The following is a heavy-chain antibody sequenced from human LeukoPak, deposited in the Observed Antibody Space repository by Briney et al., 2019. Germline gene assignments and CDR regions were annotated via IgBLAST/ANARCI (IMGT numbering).Heavy chain of an antibody. CDR2: ISAYNGNT. V-gene: IGHV1-18*01. J-gene: IGHJ4*02. CDR1: GYTFTSYG. Sequence: ASVKVSCKASGYTFTSYGISWVRQAPGQGLEWMGWISAYNGNTNYAQKFQGRVTMTEDTSTDTAYMELSSLRSEDTAVYYCATGPPLSSTSCYFYWGQGTLVTVSS. CDR3: ATGPPLSSTSCYFY. D-gene: IGHD2-2*01.